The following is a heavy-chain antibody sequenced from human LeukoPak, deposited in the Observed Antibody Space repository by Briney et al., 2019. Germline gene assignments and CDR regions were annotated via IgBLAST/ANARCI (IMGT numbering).Heavy chain of an antibody. J-gene: IGHJ2*01. Sequence: ASVKVSCKASGYTFTSYDMHWVRQAPGQGLEWMGIINPSGGSTSYAQKFQGRVTMTRDMSTSTVYMELSSLRSEDTAVYYCARAPTTSYWYFDLWGRGTLVTVSS. CDR2: INPSGGST. V-gene: IGHV1-46*01. CDR3: ARAPTTSYWYFDL. CDR1: GYTFTSYD. D-gene: IGHD4-17*01.